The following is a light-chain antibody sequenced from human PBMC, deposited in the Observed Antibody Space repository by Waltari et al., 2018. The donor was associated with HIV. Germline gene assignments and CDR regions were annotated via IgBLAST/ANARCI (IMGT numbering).Light chain of an antibody. V-gene: IGLV2-14*01. J-gene: IGLJ1*01. CDR1: SSDIGHYKY. CDR2: EVS. Sequence: QSAPTQPASVSGSPGQSITISCTGTSSDIGHYKYVSWYQQSPCKAPKPMIYEVSNRPSGVSNRFAGSKSGNTASLTISGLQSEDEADYYCSSYISTTTLFGTGTNVTVL. CDR3: SSYISTTTL.